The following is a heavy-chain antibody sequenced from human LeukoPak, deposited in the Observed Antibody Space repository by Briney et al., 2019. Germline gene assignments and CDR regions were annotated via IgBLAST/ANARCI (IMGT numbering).Heavy chain of an antibody. CDR3: ARHMQWELKVAFDI. CDR1: GGSFSGYY. Sequence: PSETLSLTCAVYGGSFSGYYWSWIRQPPGKGLEWIGYIYYSGSTNYNPSLKSRVTISVDTSKNQFSLKLSSVIAADTAVYYCARHMQWELKVAFDIWGQGTMVTVSS. CDR2: IYYSGST. J-gene: IGHJ3*02. V-gene: IGHV4-59*08. D-gene: IGHD1-26*01.